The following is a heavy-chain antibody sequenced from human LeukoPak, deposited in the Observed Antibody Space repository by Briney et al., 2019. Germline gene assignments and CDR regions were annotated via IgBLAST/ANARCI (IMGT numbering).Heavy chain of an antibody. D-gene: IGHD3-22*01. CDR3: ARGHSSGYYWLDY. J-gene: IGHJ4*02. V-gene: IGHV1-46*01. CDR1: GYTLTNYL. Sequence: EASVKVSCKASGYTLTNYLLYWVRQAPGQGLEWMGIINPSGGSTSYAQKFQGRVTMTRDTSTSTVYMELSSLRSEDTAVYYCARGHSSGYYWLDYWGQGTLVTVSS. CDR2: INPSGGST.